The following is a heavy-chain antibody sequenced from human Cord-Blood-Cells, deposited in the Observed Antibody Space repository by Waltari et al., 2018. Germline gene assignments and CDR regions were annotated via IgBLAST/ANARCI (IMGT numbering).Heavy chain of an antibody. CDR1: GGSISSSSYS. V-gene: IGHV4-39*07. Sequence: QLQLQESGPGLVKPSETLSLTCTVSGGSISSSSYSWGWIRQPPGKGLEWIGSIYYSGSTYYNPSLKSRVTISVDTSKNQFSLKLSSVTAADTAVYYCARHALTYYYGSGSYNWFDPWGQGTLVTVSS. CDR3: ARHALTYYYGSGSYNWFDP. CDR2: IYYSGST. J-gene: IGHJ5*02. D-gene: IGHD3-10*01.